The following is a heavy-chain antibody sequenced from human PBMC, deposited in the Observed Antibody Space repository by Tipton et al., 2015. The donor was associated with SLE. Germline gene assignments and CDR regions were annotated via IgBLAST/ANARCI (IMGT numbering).Heavy chain of an antibody. CDR2: INHSGST. Sequence: TLSLTCAVYGGSFSGYYWSWIRQPPGKGLEWIGEINHSGSTNYNPSLKSRVTISVDTSKNQFSLKLSSVTAADTAVYYCARGTAVAGPFDYWGQGTLVTVSS. D-gene: IGHD6-19*01. CDR1: GGSFSGYY. CDR3: ARGTAVAGPFDY. V-gene: IGHV4-34*01. J-gene: IGHJ4*02.